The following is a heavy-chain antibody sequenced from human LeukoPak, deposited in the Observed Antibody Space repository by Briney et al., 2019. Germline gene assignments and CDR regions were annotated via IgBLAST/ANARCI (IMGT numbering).Heavy chain of an antibody. CDR3: ARHSRITMIVSPFDP. CDR2: IYPGDSDT. V-gene: IGHV5-51*01. D-gene: IGHD3-22*01. CDR1: GYIFTSYW. Sequence: GESLQISCQGSGYIFTSYWIGWVRQMPGKGLEWMGIIYPGDSDTRYSPSFQGQVTISADKSISTAYLQWSSLKASDTAMYYCARHSRITMIVSPFDPWGQGTLVTVSS. J-gene: IGHJ5*02.